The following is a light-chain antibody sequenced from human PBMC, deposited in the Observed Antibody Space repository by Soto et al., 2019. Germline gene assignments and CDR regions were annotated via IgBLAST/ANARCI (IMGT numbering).Light chain of an antibody. J-gene: IGKJ2*01. Sequence: DIVMTQSPDSLAVSLGERATINCKSSQNILYSSNNKNYLAWYRQKPGQPPKLLIYWASVRESGVPDRISGSGSGTDFTLTISSLQAEDVAVYYCQQYYSTPPYTFGQWNKLEIK. CDR3: QQYYSTPPYT. CDR1: QNILYSSNNKNY. V-gene: IGKV4-1*01. CDR2: WAS.